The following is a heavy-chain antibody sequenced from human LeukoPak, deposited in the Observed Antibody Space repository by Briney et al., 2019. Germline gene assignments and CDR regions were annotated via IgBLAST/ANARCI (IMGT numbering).Heavy chain of an antibody. CDR1: GGSISSYY. Sequence: SETLSLTCTVSGGSISSYYWSWIRQPPGKGLEWIWYIYYSGRTNYNPALKSRVTISVDTSKNQFSLKLSSVTAADTAVYYCARHCCPAAAPDYWGQGTLVTVSS. CDR3: ARHCCPAAAPDY. CDR2: IYYSGRT. V-gene: IGHV4-59*08. J-gene: IGHJ4*02. D-gene: IGHD2-2*01.